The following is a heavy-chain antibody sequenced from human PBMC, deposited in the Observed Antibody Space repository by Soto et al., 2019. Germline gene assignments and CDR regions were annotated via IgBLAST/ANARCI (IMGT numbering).Heavy chain of an antibody. CDR1: GFTFSSYA. Sequence: QVQLVESGGGVVQPGRSLRLSCVASGFTFSSYAMHWVRQAPGKGLEWVAVISYDGSNKYYADSVKGRFTISRDNSKNTLYLQMNSLRAEDTAVYYCAREDDYYYYYGMDVWGQGTTVTVSS. CDR3: AREDDYYYYYGMDV. J-gene: IGHJ6*02. V-gene: IGHV3-30-3*01. CDR2: ISYDGSNK.